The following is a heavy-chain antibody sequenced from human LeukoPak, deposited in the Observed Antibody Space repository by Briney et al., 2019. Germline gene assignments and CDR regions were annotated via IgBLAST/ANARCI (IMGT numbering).Heavy chain of an antibody. CDR3: ARGVSSSWYPIDY. V-gene: IGHV4-59*01. D-gene: IGHD6-13*01. CDR1: GGSISTYY. J-gene: IGHJ4*02. CDR2: IYYSGST. Sequence: SETLSLTCTVPGGSISTYYWSWIRQPPGKGLEWIGDIYYSGSTNYNPSLKSRVTISVDTSKNQFSLRLNSVTAADTAVYYCARGVSSSWYPIDYWGQGTVVTVSS.